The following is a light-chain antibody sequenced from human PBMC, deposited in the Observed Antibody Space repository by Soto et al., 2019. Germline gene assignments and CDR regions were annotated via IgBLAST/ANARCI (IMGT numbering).Light chain of an antibody. J-gene: IGKJ5*01. V-gene: IGKV3-20*01. CDR1: QSVSRY. CDR2: GAS. Sequence: EIVLTQSPATLSLSPGEKATLSCRASQSVSRYLAWYQQKPGQAPRLLIYGASSRATGIPDRFSGSGSGTDFTLTISRLEPEDFAVYYCQHFGDSPVTFGQGTRLEIK. CDR3: QHFGDSPVT.